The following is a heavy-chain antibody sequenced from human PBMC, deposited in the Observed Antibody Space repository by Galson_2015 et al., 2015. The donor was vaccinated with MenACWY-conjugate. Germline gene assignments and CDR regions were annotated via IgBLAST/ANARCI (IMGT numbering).Heavy chain of an antibody. J-gene: IGHJ4*02. D-gene: IGHD3-10*01. V-gene: IGHV4-4*02. CDR3: ARGNYYVSGTYYKSANFDY. CDR1: GGSISINYW. Sequence: ETLSLTCAVSGGSISINYWWTWVRQPPGKDLEWIGEIYHSGSTNYNPSLKSRLTVSVDKSKNQFSLKLSSVTAADTAVYYCARGNYYVSGTYYKSANFDYWGQGSLVTVSS. CDR2: IYHSGST.